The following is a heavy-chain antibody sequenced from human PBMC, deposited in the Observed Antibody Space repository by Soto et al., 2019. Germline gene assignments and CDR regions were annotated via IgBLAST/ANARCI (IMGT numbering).Heavy chain of an antibody. CDR3: ARDRGDTADDLYYYYGMDV. CDR2: VIPIFGTA. Sequence: QVQLVQSGAEVKKPGSSVKVSCKASGGTFSSYAISWVRQAPGQGLEWMGGVIPIFGTANYAEKMQGRVTITADESTSTAYMELSSLRSEDTAVYYCARDRGDTADDLYYYYGMDVWGQGPTVTVSS. D-gene: IGHD5-18*01. CDR1: GGTFSSYA. J-gene: IGHJ6*02. V-gene: IGHV1-69*12.